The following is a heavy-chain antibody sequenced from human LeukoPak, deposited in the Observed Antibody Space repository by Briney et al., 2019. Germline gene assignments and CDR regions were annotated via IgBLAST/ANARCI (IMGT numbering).Heavy chain of an antibody. V-gene: IGHV4-38-2*01. D-gene: IGHD6-19*01. CDR1: GYSISSGYY. J-gene: IGHJ4*02. Sequence: SETLSLTCAVSGYSISSGYYWGWIRQPPGKGLEWIGSIYHSGSTYYNPSLKSRVTISVDASKNQLSLKLSSVTAADTAVYYCARRLIAVADPFDYWGQGTLVTVSS. CDR3: ARRLIAVADPFDY. CDR2: IYHSGST.